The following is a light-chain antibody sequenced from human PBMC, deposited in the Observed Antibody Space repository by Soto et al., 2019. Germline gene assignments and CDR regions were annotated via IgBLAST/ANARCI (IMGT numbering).Light chain of an antibody. CDR2: EVT. J-gene: IGLJ3*02. V-gene: IGLV2-23*02. CDR1: SNDVGNNHP. CDR3: CAYVISTWL. Sequence: QSALTQPASMSGSPGQSVTISCTGTSNDVGNNHPVSWYQQHPGKAPKLMIYEVTKRPSGVSNRYSGSKSGNTASLTISGLKADDEADYYGCAYVISTWLFGGGTKVTVL.